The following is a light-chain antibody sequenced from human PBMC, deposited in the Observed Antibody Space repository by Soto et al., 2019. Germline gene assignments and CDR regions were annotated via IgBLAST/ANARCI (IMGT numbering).Light chain of an antibody. CDR1: QSISSW. V-gene: IGKV1-5*03. CDR2: KAS. CDR3: QHYNSYSEA. J-gene: IGKJ1*01. Sequence: VQMTQYPSTLSASVGDRVTITFRASQSISSWLAWYQQKPGKAPKLLIYKASTLKSGVPSRFSGSGSGTEFTLTISSLQPDDFATYYCQHYNSYSEAFGQGTKVAIK.